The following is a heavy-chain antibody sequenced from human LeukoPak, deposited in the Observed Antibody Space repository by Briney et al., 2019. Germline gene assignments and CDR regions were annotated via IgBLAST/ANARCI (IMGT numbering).Heavy chain of an antibody. CDR3: ARDGDVLQFVWFDS. Sequence: GGSLRLSCAASGFTFSRYSMNWVRQAPGKGLEWVSSISSSSRYIYYADSVKGRFTISRDNARNSVYLQMNSLRAEDTAVYYCARDGDVLQFVWFDSWGQGTLVTVSS. CDR1: GFTFSRYS. V-gene: IGHV3-21*01. D-gene: IGHD3-3*01. J-gene: IGHJ5*01. CDR2: ISSSSRYI.